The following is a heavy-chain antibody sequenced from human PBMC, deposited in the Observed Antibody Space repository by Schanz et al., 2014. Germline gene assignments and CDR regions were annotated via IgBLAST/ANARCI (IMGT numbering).Heavy chain of an antibody. CDR2: ISSSSSYI. V-gene: IGHV3-21*01. J-gene: IGHJ6*02. Sequence: EVQLVESGGGLVKPGGSLRLSCAASGFTFSSYGMNWVRQAPGKGLEWVSYISSSSSYIYYADSMKGRFTISRDNAKNSLYLQMNSLRVEDTAVYYCAKDDTQVNGMDVWGQGTTVTVSS. CDR1: GFTFSSYG. CDR3: AKDDTQVNGMDV.